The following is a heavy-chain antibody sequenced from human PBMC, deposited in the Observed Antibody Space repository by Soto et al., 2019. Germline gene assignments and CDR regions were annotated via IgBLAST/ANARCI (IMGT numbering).Heavy chain of an antibody. CDR3: AKGFGSGNYYDSSGYYLDFDY. V-gene: IGHV3-30*18. D-gene: IGHD3-22*01. CDR1: GFTFSSYG. CDR2: ISYDGSNK. J-gene: IGHJ4*02. Sequence: PGGSLRLSCAASGFTFSSYGMHWVRQAPGKGLEWVAVISYDGSNKYYADSVKGRLTISRDNSKNTLYLQMNSLRAEDTAVYYCAKGFGSGNYYDSSGYYLDFDYWGQGTLVTVSS.